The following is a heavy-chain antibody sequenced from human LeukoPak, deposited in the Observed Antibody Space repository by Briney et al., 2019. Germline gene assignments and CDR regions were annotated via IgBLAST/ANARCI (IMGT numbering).Heavy chain of an antibody. CDR3: ASTLQWLVRRSFDY. J-gene: IGHJ4*02. CDR1: GGTFSSYA. D-gene: IGHD6-19*01. Sequence: ASVKVSCKASGGTFSSYAISWVRQAPGQGLEWMGGIIPIFGTANYAQKFQGRVTITTDESTSTAYMELSSLRSEDTAVYYCASTLQWLVRRSFDYWGQGTLVTVSS. CDR2: IIPIFGTA. V-gene: IGHV1-69*05.